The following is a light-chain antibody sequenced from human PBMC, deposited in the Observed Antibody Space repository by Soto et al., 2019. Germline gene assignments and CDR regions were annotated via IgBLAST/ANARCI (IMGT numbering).Light chain of an antibody. CDR2: GAS. V-gene: IGKV3-15*01. CDR1: QSVSSD. Sequence: EIVMTQSPATLSVSPGERATLSCRASQSVSSDLAWYQQIPGQAPRLLIYGASTRATGIPARFSGSGSGTEFTLTISSLQSEDIGIYYCQQRSNWPVTFGQGTRLEIK. J-gene: IGKJ5*01. CDR3: QQRSNWPVT.